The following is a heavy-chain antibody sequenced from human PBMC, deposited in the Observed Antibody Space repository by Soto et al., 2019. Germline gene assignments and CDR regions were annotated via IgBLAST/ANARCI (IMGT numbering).Heavy chain of an antibody. CDR3: ARDGDFDDSSGYYDY. CDR1: GFTFSSYA. D-gene: IGHD3-22*01. CDR2: ISYDGSNK. Sequence: QVQLVESRGGVVQPGRSLRLSCAASGFTFSSYAMHWVRQAPGKGLEWVAVISYDGSNKYYADSVKGRFTISRDNSKNTLYLQMNSLRAEDTAVYYCARDGDFDDSSGYYDYWGQGTLVTVSS. V-gene: IGHV3-30-3*01. J-gene: IGHJ4*02.